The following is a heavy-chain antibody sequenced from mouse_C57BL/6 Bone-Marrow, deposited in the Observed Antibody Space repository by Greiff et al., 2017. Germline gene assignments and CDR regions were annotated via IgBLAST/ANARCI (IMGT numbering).Heavy chain of an antibody. CDR2: IYPGDGDT. D-gene: IGHD1-1*01. CDR3: ANAGYSSSYGYFDV. Sequence: QVQLQQSGPELVKPGASVKISCKASGYAFSSSWMNWVKQRPGKGLEWIGRIYPGDGDTNYNGKFKGKATLTADKSSSTAYMQLSSLTSEDSAVYFCANAGYSSSYGYFDVWGTGTTVTVSS. J-gene: IGHJ1*03. CDR1: GYAFSSSW. V-gene: IGHV1-82*01.